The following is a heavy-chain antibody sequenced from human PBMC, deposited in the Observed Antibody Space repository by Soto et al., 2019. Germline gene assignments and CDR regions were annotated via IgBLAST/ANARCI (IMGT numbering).Heavy chain of an antibody. Sequence: SETLSLTCTVSGGSISSYYWSWIRQPPGKGLEWIGYIYYSGSTNYNPSLKSRVTISVDTSKNQFSLKLSSVTAADTAVYYCARHVELERYYFDYWGQGTLVTVSS. V-gene: IGHV4-59*08. CDR3: ARHVELERYYFDY. D-gene: IGHD1-1*01. J-gene: IGHJ4*02. CDR1: GGSISSYY. CDR2: IYYSGST.